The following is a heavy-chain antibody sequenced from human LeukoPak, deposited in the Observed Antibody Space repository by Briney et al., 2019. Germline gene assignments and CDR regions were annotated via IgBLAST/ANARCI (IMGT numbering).Heavy chain of an antibody. CDR1: GFTFDDYA. V-gene: IGHV3-9*01. CDR2: ISWNSGTL. D-gene: IGHD3-22*01. J-gene: IGHJ4*02. CDR3: AKVIWRNMIVVVIAPFDS. Sequence: QSGGSLRLSCAASGFTFDDYAMHWVRQAPGKGLEWVSGISWNSGTLGYADSVKGRFTISRDNAKNSLYLQMNSLRAEDTALYYCAKVIWRNMIVVVIAPFDSWGQGTLVTVSS.